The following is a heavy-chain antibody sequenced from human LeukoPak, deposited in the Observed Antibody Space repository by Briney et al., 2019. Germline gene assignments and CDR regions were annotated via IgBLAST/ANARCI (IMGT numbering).Heavy chain of an antibody. Sequence: GGSLRLSCAASGFTFSSYTMNWVRQAPGKGLEWVSYIGKTSSAIYYADSVKGRFTISRDNAKRSLYLQMISLRDEDTAVYYCAGNSVCGYFEYWGQGTLVTVSS. CDR2: IGKTSSAI. D-gene: IGHD5/OR15-5a*01. J-gene: IGHJ4*02. CDR1: GFTFSSYT. V-gene: IGHV3-48*02. CDR3: AGNSVCGYFEY.